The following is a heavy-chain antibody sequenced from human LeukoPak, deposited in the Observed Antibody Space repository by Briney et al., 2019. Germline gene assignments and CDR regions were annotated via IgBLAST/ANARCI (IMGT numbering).Heavy chain of an antibody. D-gene: IGHD2-2*01. CDR2: IRYDGSNK. CDR3: AKDQGYCSSSSCFSLYYFDY. CDR1: GFTFSTYG. J-gene: IGHJ4*02. Sequence: GGSLRLSCAASGFTFSTYGMHWVRQAPGKGLEWVAFIRYDGSNKNSAESVKGRFTISRDNSKNTLYLQMNSLRPEDTAVYYCAKDQGYCSSSSCFSLYYFDYWGQGTLVTVSS. V-gene: IGHV3-30*02.